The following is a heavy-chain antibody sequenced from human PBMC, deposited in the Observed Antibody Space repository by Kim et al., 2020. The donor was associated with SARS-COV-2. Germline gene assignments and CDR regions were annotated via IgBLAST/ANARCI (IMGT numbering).Heavy chain of an antibody. CDR3: ARDDYGDRKIDY. J-gene: IGHJ4*02. V-gene: IGHV1-69*04. D-gene: IGHD4-17*01. CDR1: GGTFSSYA. Sequence: SVKVSCKASGGTFSSYAISWVRQAPGQGLECMGRLIPMHGITNYAEKFQGRVTLTADKSATTAYMELSSLRSDDTAVYYCARDDYGDRKIDYWGQGSLLTVSS. CDR2: LIPMHGIT.